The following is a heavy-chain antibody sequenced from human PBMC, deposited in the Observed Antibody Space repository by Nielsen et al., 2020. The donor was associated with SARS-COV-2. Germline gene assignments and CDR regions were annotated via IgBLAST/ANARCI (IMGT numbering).Heavy chain of an antibody. D-gene: IGHD6-19*01. CDR1: GGSFSGYY. V-gene: IGHV4-34*01. CDR3: AREESGPYSSGSFDY. J-gene: IGHJ4*02. Sequence: GSLRLSCAVYGGSFSGYYWSWIRQPPGKGLEWIGEINHSGSTNYNPSLKSRVTTSVDTSKNQFSLKLSSVTAADTAVYYCAREESGPYSSGSFDYWGQGTLVTVSS. CDR2: INHSGST.